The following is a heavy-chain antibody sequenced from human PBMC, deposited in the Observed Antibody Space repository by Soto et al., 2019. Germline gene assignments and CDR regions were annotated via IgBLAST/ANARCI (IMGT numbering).Heavy chain of an antibody. Sequence: EVQLVESGGGLVKPGGSLRLSCAASGFTFSSYSMNWVRQAPGKGLEWVSSISSSSSYIYYADSVKGRFTISRDNAKNSLYLQMNSLRAEDTAVYYGASAAYYYDSSGYYYYWGQGTLVTVSS. CDR3: ASAAYYYDSSGYYYY. D-gene: IGHD3-22*01. V-gene: IGHV3-21*01. J-gene: IGHJ4*02. CDR1: GFTFSSYS. CDR2: ISSSSSYI.